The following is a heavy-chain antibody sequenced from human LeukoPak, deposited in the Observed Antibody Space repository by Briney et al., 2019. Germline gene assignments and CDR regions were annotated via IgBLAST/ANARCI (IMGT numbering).Heavy chain of an antibody. CDR1: GYTFTSYD. CDR3: ARLREIPVFGVVTKSTSYFDY. J-gene: IGHJ4*02. Sequence: ASVKVSCKASGYTFTSYDINWVRQATGQGLEWMGWMNPNSGNTGYAQKFQGRVTITRNTSISTAYMELSSLRSEDTAVYYCARLREIPVFGVVTKSTSYFDYWGQGTLVTVSS. CDR2: MNPNSGNT. V-gene: IGHV1-8*03. D-gene: IGHD3-3*01.